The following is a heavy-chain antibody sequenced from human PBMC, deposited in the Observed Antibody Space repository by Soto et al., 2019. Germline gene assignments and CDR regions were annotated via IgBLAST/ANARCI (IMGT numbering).Heavy chain of an antibody. Sequence: QVQLVQSGAEVKKPGASVKVSCKASVYTFTSYGISWVRQAPGQGLEWMGWISAYNGNTNYAQKLQGRVTMTTDTSTSTAYMELRSLRSEDTAVYYCARDRSNRVVVAATPDYWGQGTLVTVSS. V-gene: IGHV1-18*04. CDR1: VYTFTSYG. CDR2: ISAYNGNT. D-gene: IGHD2-15*01. CDR3: ARDRSNRVVVAATPDY. J-gene: IGHJ4*02.